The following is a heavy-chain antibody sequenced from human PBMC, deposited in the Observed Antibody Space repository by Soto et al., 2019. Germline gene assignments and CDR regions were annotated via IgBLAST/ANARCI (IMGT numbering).Heavy chain of an antibody. CDR2: INAGNGNT. CDR3: ARDSPFIVVVPAAIRRENWFDP. J-gene: IGHJ5*02. CDR1: GYTFTSYA. Sequence: GASVKVSCKASGYTFTSYAMHWVRQAPGQRLEWMGWINAGNGNTKYSQKFQGRVTITRDTSASTAYMELSSLRSEDTAVYYCARDSPFIVVVPAAIRRENWFDPWGQGTLVTVSS. V-gene: IGHV1-3*01. D-gene: IGHD2-2*02.